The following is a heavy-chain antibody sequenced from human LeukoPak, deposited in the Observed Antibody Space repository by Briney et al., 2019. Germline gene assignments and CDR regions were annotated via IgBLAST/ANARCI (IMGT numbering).Heavy chain of an antibody. J-gene: IGHJ4*02. CDR2: IYYSGST. CDR1: GGSISSYY. D-gene: IGHD4-17*01. CDR3: ARVLYGDYGEDYFDY. Sequence: PSETLSLTCTVPGGSISSYYWSWIWQPPGEGLEWVGYIYYSGSTNYNPSLKSRVTISVDTSMNQFYLKLSSVTAADTAVYYCARVLYGDYGEDYFDYWGQGTLVTVSS. V-gene: IGHV4-59*01.